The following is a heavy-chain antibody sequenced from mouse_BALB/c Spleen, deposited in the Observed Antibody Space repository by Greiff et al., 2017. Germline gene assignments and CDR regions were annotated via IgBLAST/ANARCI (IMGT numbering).Heavy chain of an antibody. J-gene: IGHJ2*01. CDR2: ISNGGGST. V-gene: IGHV5-12-2*01. CDR1: GFTFSSYT. CDR3: ARGNYGNYDY. Sequence: DVKLVESGGGLVQPGGSLKLSCAASGFTFSSYTMSWVRQTPEKRLEWVAYISNGGGSTYYPDTVKGRFTISRDNAKNTLYLQMSSLKSEDTAMYYCARGNYGNYDYWGQGTTLTVSS. D-gene: IGHD2-1*01.